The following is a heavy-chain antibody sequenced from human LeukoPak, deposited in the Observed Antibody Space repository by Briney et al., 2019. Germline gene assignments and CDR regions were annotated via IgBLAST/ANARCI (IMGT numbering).Heavy chain of an antibody. CDR1: GGSFSGYY. CDR3: ARGLRIAARLRDY. CDR2: INHSGST. Sequence: SETLSLTCAVYGGSFSGYYWSWIRQPPGKGLEWIGEINHSGSTNYNPSLKSRVTMSVDTSKNQFSLKLSSVTAADTAVYYCARGLRIAARLRDYWGQGTLVTVSS. J-gene: IGHJ4*02. V-gene: IGHV4-34*01. D-gene: IGHD6-6*01.